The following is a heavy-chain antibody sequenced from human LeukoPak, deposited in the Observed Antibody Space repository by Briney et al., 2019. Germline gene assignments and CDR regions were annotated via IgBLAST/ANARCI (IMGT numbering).Heavy chain of an antibody. V-gene: IGHV3-23*01. CDR2: ISGSGGST. CDR3: AKVSRISLRGSQYGMDV. D-gene: IGHD3-16*01. CDR1: GFTFSDYY. Sequence: GGPLRLSCAASGFTFSDYYMSWVRQAPGKGLEWVSAISGSGGSTYYADSVKGRFTISRDNSKNTLYLQMNSLRAEDTAVYYCAKVSRISLRGSQYGMDVWGKGTTVTVSS. J-gene: IGHJ6*04.